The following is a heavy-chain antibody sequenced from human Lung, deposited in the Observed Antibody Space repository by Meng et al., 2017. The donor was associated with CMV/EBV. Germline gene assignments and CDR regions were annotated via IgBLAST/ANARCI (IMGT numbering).Heavy chain of an antibody. V-gene: IGHV3-21*01. J-gene: IGHJ4*02. Sequence: GGSXRLSCAASGFSFSGYALNWVRQAPGKGLEWVSSISGSSSYIYYADSVKGRFTISRDNAKNSLFLQMNSLRADDTAVYFCARSWDGLGYWGQGTLVTVSS. CDR2: ISGSSSYI. D-gene: IGHD1-26*01. CDR1: GFSFSGYA. CDR3: ARSWDGLGY.